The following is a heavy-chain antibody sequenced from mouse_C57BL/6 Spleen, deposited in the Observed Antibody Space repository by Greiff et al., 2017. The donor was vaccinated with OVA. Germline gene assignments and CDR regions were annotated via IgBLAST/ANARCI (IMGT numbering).Heavy chain of an antibody. D-gene: IGHD2-4*01. Sequence: QVQLQQSGAELVKPGASVKISCKASGYAFSSYWMNWVKQRPGKGLEWIGQIYPGDGDTHYNGKLQGKATLTAAKSSSTAYMQLSSLTSEDSAVYICAKSPDYDVAYWGQGTLVTVSA. CDR1: GYAFSSYW. CDR2: IYPGDGDT. J-gene: IGHJ3*01. CDR3: AKSPDYDVAY. V-gene: IGHV1-80*01.